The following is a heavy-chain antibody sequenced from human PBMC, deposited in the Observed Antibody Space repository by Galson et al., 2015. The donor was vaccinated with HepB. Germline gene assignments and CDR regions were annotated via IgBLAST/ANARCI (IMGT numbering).Heavy chain of an antibody. V-gene: IGHV3-23*01. J-gene: IGHJ4*02. CDR1: GFTFSSYA. D-gene: IGHD2-2*02. Sequence: SLRLSCAASGFTFSSYAMSWVRQAPGKGLEWVSAISGSGGSTYYADSVKGRFTISRDNSKNTLYLQMNSLRAEDTAVYYCAKGGWGGYQLLYGHFDYWGQGTLVTVSS. CDR2: ISGSGGST. CDR3: AKGGWGGYQLLYGHFDY.